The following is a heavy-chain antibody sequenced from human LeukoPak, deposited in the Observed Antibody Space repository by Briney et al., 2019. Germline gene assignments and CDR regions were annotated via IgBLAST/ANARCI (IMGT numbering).Heavy chain of an antibody. CDR3: VWSSTWDKRFYLDQ. J-gene: IGHJ4*02. CDR1: GFTFNLAW. Sequence: GGSLRLSCAASGFTFNLAWMSWVRQTPGKGLQWVARIAVTPDGPATDYATPVRGRFTISRDDSRNMMYLQMSSLRTDDTAVYYCVWSSTWDKRFYLDQWGQGTLVTVSS. V-gene: IGHV3-15*04. CDR2: IAVTPDGPAT. D-gene: IGHD6-6*01.